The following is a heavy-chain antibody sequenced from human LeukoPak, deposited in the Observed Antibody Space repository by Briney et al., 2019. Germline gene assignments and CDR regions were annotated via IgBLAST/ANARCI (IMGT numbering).Heavy chain of an antibody. V-gene: IGHV3-30*03. J-gene: IGHJ3*02. Sequence: PGGSLRLSCAASGFTFSSYGMHWVRQAPGKGLEWVAVISYDGRKKYYAESVKGRFTISRDNSKNTLYLQMNSLRTEDTALYYCARGAQPPHDAFDIWGQGTMVTVSS. CDR1: GFTFSSYG. CDR2: ISYDGRKK. D-gene: IGHD1-14*01. CDR3: ARGAQPPHDAFDI.